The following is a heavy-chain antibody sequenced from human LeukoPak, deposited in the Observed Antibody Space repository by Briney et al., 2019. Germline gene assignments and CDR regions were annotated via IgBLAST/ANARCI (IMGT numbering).Heavy chain of an antibody. CDR3: AKSGYNRFDY. D-gene: IGHD5-24*01. J-gene: IGHJ4*02. V-gene: IGHV3-23*01. CDR1: GFTFSDYG. Sequence: GGSLRLSCAAAGFTFSDYGMNWVRQAPGKGLEWVSGISGSGISTYYADSVKGRFTISRDNSKNTLYLQMNSLRAEDTAVYYCAKSGYNRFDYWGQGTLVTVSS. CDR2: ISGSGIST.